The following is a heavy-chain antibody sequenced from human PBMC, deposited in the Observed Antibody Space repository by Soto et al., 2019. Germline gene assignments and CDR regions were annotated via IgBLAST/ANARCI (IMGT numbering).Heavy chain of an antibody. J-gene: IGHJ5*02. CDR3: ARHGPSIAARLWGRDWFDP. CDR2: IYYSGST. Sequence: SETLSLTCTVSGGSISSSSYYWGWIRQPPGKGLEWIGSIYYSGSTYYNPSLKSRVTISVDTSKNQFSLKLSSVTAADTAVYYCARHGPSIAARLWGRDWFDPWGQGTLVTVSS. CDR1: GGSISSSSYY. D-gene: IGHD6-6*01. V-gene: IGHV4-39*01.